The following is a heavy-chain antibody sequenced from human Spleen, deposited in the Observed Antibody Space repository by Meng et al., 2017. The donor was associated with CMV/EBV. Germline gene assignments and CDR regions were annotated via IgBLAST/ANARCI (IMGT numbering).Heavy chain of an antibody. V-gene: IGHV3-23*01. CDR3: AKANTVGWYVYMVLDY. D-gene: IGHD6-19*01. J-gene: IGHJ4*02. CDR1: GFPFSAYA. CDR2: ISGSGGRT. Sequence: GESLKISCAASGFPFSAYAMSWVRQAPGKGLEWVSGISGSGGRTFYADSVKGRFIISRDNSRNTLYLEINSLRAEDTAEYHCAKANTVGWYVYMVLDYWGLGTLVTVSS.